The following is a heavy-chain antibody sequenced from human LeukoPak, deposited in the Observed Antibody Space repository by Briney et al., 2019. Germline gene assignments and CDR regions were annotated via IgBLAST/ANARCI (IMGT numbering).Heavy chain of an antibody. D-gene: IGHD3-3*01. J-gene: IGHJ4*02. CDR2: INHSGST. CDR1: GGSFSGYY. CDR3: ARGSPSNYDFWSGYFGRYYFDY. V-gene: IGHV4-34*01. Sequence: SETLSLTCVVYGGSFSGYYWSWIRQPPGKGLGWIGEINHSGSTNYNPSLKSRVTISVDTSKNQFSLKLSSVTAADTAVYYCARGSPSNYDFWSGYFGRYYFDYWGQGTLVTVSS.